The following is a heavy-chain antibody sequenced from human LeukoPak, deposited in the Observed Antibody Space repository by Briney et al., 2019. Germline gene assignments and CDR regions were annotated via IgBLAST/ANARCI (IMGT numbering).Heavy chain of an antibody. CDR2: ISGSGGST. CDR3: ARENYGDYASYYYYYMDV. CDR1: GFTFSSYA. J-gene: IGHJ6*03. V-gene: IGHV3-23*01. Sequence: PGGSLRLSCAASGFTFSSYAMSWVRQAPGKGLEWVSAISGSGGSTYYADSVKGRFTISRDNSKNTLYLQMNSLRAEDTAVYYCARENYGDYASYYYYYMDVWGKGTTVTISS. D-gene: IGHD4-17*01.